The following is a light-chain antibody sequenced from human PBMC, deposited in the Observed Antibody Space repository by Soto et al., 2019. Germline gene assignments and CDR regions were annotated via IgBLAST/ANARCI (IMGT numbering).Light chain of an antibody. CDR1: QGIGND. J-gene: IGKJ1*01. CDR2: AAS. Sequence: DIQMTQSPSSLSASVGDRVTITCRASQGIGNDLGWYLQKPGKAPKRLIYAASSLPSGVPSRFSGSGSGTEFTLTVSNLQPEDFATYYCLQHKSYPRTFGQGTKVEIK. V-gene: IGKV1-17*02. CDR3: LQHKSYPRT.